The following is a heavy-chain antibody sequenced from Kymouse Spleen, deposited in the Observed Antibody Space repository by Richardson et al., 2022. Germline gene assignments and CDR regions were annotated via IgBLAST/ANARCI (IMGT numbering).Heavy chain of an antibody. Sequence: EVQLVESGGGLVQPGGSLRLSCAASGFTFSSYWMHWVRQAPGKGLVWVSRINSDGSSTSYADSVKGRFTISRDNAKNTLYLQMNSLRAEDTAVYYCARDEAARPGDYYYYGMDVWGQGTTVTVSS. J-gene: IGHJ6*02. CDR3: ARDEAARPGDYYYYGMDV. CDR2: INSDGSST. CDR1: GFTFSSYW. D-gene: IGHD6-6*01. V-gene: IGHV3-74*01.